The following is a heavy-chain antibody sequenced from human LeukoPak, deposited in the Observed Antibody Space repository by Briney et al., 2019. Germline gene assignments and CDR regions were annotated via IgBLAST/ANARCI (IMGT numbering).Heavy chain of an antibody. J-gene: IGHJ4*02. Sequence: GGSLRLSCATSTFTFSNYWMTWVRQAPGKGLEWVSYISSSGSTIYYADSVKGRFTISRDNAKNSLYLQMNSLRAEDTAVYYCAKGIAAATLYFDYWGQGTLVTVSS. CDR3: AKGIAAATLYFDY. D-gene: IGHD6-13*01. CDR2: ISSSGSTI. V-gene: IGHV3-48*04. CDR1: TFTFSNYW.